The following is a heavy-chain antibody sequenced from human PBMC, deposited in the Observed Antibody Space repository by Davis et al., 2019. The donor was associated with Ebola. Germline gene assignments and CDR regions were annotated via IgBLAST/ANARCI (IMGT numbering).Heavy chain of an antibody. Sequence: AASVKVSCKASGGTFSTYDINWVRQAPGQGLEWMGRIIPMVGTATYAQKFQGRVTITADKSTSTAYMEMNGLRSEDTAVYYCARDLGRYDDHWGQGTLVTVSS. CDR2: IIPMVGTA. J-gene: IGHJ4*02. V-gene: IGHV1-69*04. D-gene: IGHD1-26*01. CDR1: GGTFSTYD. CDR3: ARDLGRYDDH.